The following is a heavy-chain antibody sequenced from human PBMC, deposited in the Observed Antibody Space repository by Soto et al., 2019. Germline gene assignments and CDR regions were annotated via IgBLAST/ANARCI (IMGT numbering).Heavy chain of an antibody. J-gene: IGHJ6*02. CDR2: IYYSGST. V-gene: IGHV4-61*01. CDR3: ASEVRAQDKNYYYYYGMDV. CDR1: GGSVSSGSYY. D-gene: IGHD1-1*01. Sequence: SETLSLTCTVSGGSVSSGSYYWSWIRQPPGKGLEWIGYIYYSGSTNYNPSLKSRVTISVDTSKNQFSLKLSSVTAADTAVYYCASEVRAQDKNYYYYYGMDVWGQGTTVTVSS.